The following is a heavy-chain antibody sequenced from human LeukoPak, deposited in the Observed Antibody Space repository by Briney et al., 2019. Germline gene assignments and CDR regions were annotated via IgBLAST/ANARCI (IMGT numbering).Heavy chain of an antibody. Sequence: GGSLRLSCAASGFTFSSYWMSWVRQAPGKGLEWVANINKDGGEKYYVDSVKGRFTITRDNARNSLFLQMNSLRAEDTAVYYCAREDGYCSGGNCYSYFDSWGQGTLVTVSS. J-gene: IGHJ4*02. CDR2: INKDGGEK. CDR1: GFTFSSYW. D-gene: IGHD2-15*01. V-gene: IGHV3-7*01. CDR3: AREDGYCSGGNCYSYFDS.